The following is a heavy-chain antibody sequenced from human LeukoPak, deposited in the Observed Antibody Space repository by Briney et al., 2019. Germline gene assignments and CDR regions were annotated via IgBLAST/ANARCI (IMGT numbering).Heavy chain of an antibody. D-gene: IGHD5-24*01. CDR1: GGSFSGYY. V-gene: IGHV4-34*01. CDR2: INPRGST. J-gene: IGHJ4*02. Sequence: PSETLSLTCGVYGGSFSGYYWSWIRQPPGKGLEWIGEINPRGSTNYDPSVKSRVTLSADTSKNQISLTLNSVTAADTAVYYCARRRLGYYFDYWGQGTLVTVSS. CDR3: ARRRLGYYFDY.